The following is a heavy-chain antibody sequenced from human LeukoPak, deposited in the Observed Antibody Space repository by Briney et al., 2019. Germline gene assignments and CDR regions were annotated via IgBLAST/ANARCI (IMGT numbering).Heavy chain of an antibody. D-gene: IGHD1-1*01. CDR2: ISGNGGST. CDR1: GFTFSSYA. Sequence: PGGSLRLSCAASGFTFSSYAMSWVRQAPGKGLEWVSGISGNGGSTYYADSVKGRFTISRDSSNNMLYLQMNSLRAEDTAVYYCARPGQRDAFDIWGQGTMVTVSS. J-gene: IGHJ3*02. V-gene: IGHV3-23*01. CDR3: ARPGQRDAFDI.